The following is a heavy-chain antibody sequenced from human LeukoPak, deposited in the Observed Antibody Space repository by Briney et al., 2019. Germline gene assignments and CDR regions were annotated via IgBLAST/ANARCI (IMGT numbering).Heavy chain of an antibody. CDR2: IYSGGST. D-gene: IGHD1-26*01. CDR3: ASAPTTDYYYGMDV. Sequence: GSLRLSYAASGFTVSSNYMSWVRRAPGKGREWVSVIYSGGSTYYADSVKGRFTISRDNSKNTLYLQMNSLRAEDTAVYYCASAPTTDYYYGMDVWGKGTTVTVSS. V-gene: IGHV3-53*01. CDR1: GFTVSSNY. J-gene: IGHJ6*04.